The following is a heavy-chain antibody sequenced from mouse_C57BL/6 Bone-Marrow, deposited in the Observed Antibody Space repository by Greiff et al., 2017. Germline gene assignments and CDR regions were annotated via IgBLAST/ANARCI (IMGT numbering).Heavy chain of an antibody. D-gene: IGHD2-2*01. Sequence: EVQLQQSGAELVKPGASVKLSCTASGFNIKDYYMHWVKQRTEKGLAWIGRIDPEDGETKYASKVQGQVTITADTSSHTAYLQLSSRPAEDTAVYYCAWGLPRRLYDAMDYWGQGTSVTVSS. CDR3: AWGLPRRLYDAMDY. CDR2: IDPEDGET. CDR1: GFNIKDYY. V-gene: IGHV14-2*01. J-gene: IGHJ4*01.